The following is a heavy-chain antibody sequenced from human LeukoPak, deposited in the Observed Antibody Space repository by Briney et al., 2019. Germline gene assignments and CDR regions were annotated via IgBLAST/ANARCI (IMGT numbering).Heavy chain of an antibody. CDR2: IYYSGST. Sequence: SETLSLTCTVSGGSISSYYWSWIRQPPGKGLEWIGYIYYSGSTNYNPSLKSRVTISVDTSKNQFSLKLSSVTAADTAVYYCARDRWVTMMDWGQGTLVTVSS. D-gene: IGHD3-22*01. J-gene: IGHJ4*02. CDR1: GGSISSYY. CDR3: ARDRWVTMMD. V-gene: IGHV4-59*01.